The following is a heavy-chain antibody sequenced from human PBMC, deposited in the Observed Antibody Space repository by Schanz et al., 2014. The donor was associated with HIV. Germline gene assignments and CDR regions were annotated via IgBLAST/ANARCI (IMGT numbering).Heavy chain of an antibody. J-gene: IGHJ4*02. CDR1: GFTFSSYG. Sequence: QVQLAESGGGVVQPGGSLRLSCAASGFTFSSYGMYWVRQAPGKGLEWVAVIPFDGSEKYYADSVKGRFTISRDNSKTTLLLQMHSLRAEDTAVYFCAKAFSVGQLVRDVDSWGQGTPVTVSS. V-gene: IGHV3-30*18. D-gene: IGHD6-6*01. CDR3: AKAFSVGQLVRDVDS. CDR2: IPFDGSEK.